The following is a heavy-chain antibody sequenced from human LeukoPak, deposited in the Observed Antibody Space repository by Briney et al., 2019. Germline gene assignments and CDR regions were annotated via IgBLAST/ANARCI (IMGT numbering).Heavy chain of an antibody. V-gene: IGHV3-30*02. Sequence: PGGSLRLSCAASGFTFSSYGMHWVRQAPGKGLEWVAFIRYDGSNKYYADSVKGRFTISRDNSKNTLYLQMNSLRAEDTAVYYCAKDAVTTVTPDAFDIWGQGTMVTVSS. D-gene: IGHD4-17*01. CDR1: GFTFSSYG. CDR3: AKDAVTTVTPDAFDI. J-gene: IGHJ3*02. CDR2: IRYDGSNK.